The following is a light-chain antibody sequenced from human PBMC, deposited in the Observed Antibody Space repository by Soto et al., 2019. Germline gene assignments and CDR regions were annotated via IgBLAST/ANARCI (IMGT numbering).Light chain of an antibody. CDR3: QQYGSSPRT. CDR2: DAS. Sequence: EIVLTQSPATLSLSPGERATLSCRVSQSVSSYLAWYQQKPGQAPRLLIYDASSRATGIPDRFSGSGSGTDFTLTISRLEPEDFAVYFCQQYGSSPRTFGQGTKVDIK. J-gene: IGKJ1*01. V-gene: IGKV3-20*01. CDR1: QSVSSY.